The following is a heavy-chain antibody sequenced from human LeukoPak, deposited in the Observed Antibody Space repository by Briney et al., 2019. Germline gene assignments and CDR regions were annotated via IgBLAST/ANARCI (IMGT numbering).Heavy chain of an antibody. J-gene: IGHJ4*02. CDR2: INPNNGGT. D-gene: IGHD2-2*02. Sequence: ASVKVSCKASGYTFTGYYMHWVRQAPGQGLEWMGWINPNNGGTNYAQKFQGRVTMTRDTSISTAYMELSRLRSDDTAVYYCAKGAQTKIQYCSSTSCYTDYWGQGTLVTVSS. CDR1: GYTFTGYY. CDR3: AKGAQTKIQYCSSTSCYTDY. V-gene: IGHV1-2*02.